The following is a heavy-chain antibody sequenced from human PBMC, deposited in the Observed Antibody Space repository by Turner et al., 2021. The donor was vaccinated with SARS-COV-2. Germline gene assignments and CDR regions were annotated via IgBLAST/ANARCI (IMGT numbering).Heavy chain of an antibody. J-gene: IGHJ4*02. V-gene: IGHV4-59*01. CDR1: GGSISSYY. CDR2: IYSSGST. CDR3: ARGFDY. Sequence: QVQLPGSGPGLVKPLGTLSLTCTVSGGSISSYYWSWIRQPPGKGLEWIGYIYSSGSTNYNPSLKSRVTISVDTSKNQFSLKLSSVTAADTAVYFCARGFDYWGQGTLVTVSS.